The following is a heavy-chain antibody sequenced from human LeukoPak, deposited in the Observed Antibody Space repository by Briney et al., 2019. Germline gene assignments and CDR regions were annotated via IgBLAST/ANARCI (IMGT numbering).Heavy chain of an antibody. CDR3: ARKYSSSWYFDY. CDR2: IYHSGST. Sequence: SETLSLTCTVSGYSISSGYYWGWIRQPPGKGLEWIGSIYHSGSTYYNPSLKSRVTISVDTSKNQFSLKLSSVTAADTAVYYCARKYSSSWYFDYWGQGTLVTVYS. D-gene: IGHD6-13*01. J-gene: IGHJ4*02. CDR1: GYSISSGYY. V-gene: IGHV4-38-2*02.